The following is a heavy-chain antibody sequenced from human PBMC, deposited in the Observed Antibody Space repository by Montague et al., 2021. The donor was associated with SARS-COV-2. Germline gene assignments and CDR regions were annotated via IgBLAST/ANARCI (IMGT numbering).Heavy chain of an antibody. CDR2: ISGSGGST. D-gene: IGHD2-2*01. J-gene: IGHJ4*02. Sequence: SPRLSCAASGFTFSSYAMSWVRQAPGKGLEWVSAISGSGGSTYYADSVKGRFTISRDNSKNTLYLQMNSLRAEDTAVCYCAKGIVVVPAAVTFDYWGQGTLVTVSS. V-gene: IGHV3-23*01. CDR3: AKGIVVVPAAVTFDY. CDR1: GFTFSSYA.